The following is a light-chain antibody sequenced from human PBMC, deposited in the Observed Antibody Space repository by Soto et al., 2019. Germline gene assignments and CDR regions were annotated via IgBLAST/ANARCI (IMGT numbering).Light chain of an antibody. V-gene: IGKV3-11*01. J-gene: IGKJ4*01. CDR3: QQGSNWPPGLS. CDR2: DAS. CDR1: QSVSSY. Sequence: EIVLTQSPATLSLSPCERAPLSCRASQSVSSYLAWYQQKPGQAPRLLIYDASNRATGIPARFSGSGSGTDFTLTISSLEPEDFAVYYCQQGSNWPPGLSFGGGTKVDIK.